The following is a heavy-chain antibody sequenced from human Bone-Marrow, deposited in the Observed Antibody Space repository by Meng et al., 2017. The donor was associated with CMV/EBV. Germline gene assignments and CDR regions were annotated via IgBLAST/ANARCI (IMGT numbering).Heavy chain of an antibody. CDR1: GYTFTYYY. CDR2: INPSGGST. Sequence: ASVKVSCKASGYTFTYYYMHWVRQAPGQGFEWMGIINPSGGSTSYAQEFQGRVTMTGDTSTSTVYMELSSLRSEGTAVYYCARDIGGTIFGVVIQADYWGQGTLVTVSS. V-gene: IGHV1-46*01. J-gene: IGHJ4*02. D-gene: IGHD3-3*01. CDR3: ARDIGGTIFGVVIQADY.